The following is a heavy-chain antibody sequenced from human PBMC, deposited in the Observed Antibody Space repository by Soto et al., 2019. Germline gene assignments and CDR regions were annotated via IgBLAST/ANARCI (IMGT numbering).Heavy chain of an antibody. CDR1: GYIFVNYG. Sequence: QVQLVQSGDEVKKPGASVKVSCKASGYIFVNYGIAWVRQAPGQGLEGMGWISPYTGNTHSATKVQGRQTITTDTSSNTDYMDRWRLTSDDTAVYDCMLVDNYFTPSRQNVWCQGTTF. D-gene: IGHD5-12*01. V-gene: IGHV1-18*01. CDR2: ISPYTGNT. CDR3: MLVDNYFTPSRQNV. J-gene: IGHJ6*01.